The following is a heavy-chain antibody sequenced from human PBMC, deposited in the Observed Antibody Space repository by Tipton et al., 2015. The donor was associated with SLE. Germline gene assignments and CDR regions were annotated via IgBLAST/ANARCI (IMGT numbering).Heavy chain of an antibody. CDR3: VRLGDYKGAY. J-gene: IGHJ4*02. V-gene: IGHV4-59*01. D-gene: IGHD3-16*01. Sequence: GLVKPSETLSLTCAVSGDSIRNDYWSWIRQPPGKGLEWLGHIYYSGSSDYSPSLKSRATISVDTSQNQFSLNLISVTTADAAVYYCVRLGDYKGAYWGQGTLVAVSS. CDR1: GDSIRNDY. CDR2: IYYSGSS.